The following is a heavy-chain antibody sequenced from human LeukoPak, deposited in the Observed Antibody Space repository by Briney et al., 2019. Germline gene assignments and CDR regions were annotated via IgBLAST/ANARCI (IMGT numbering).Heavy chain of an antibody. CDR2: INSDGRTT. J-gene: IGHJ4*02. V-gene: IGHV3-74*01. CDR1: EFTFSSYW. D-gene: IGHD3-22*01. Sequence: GGSLRLSCEASEFTFSSYWMHWVRQAPGRGLVWVSRINSDGRTTIYADSVKGRFTISRDNAKNTLYLQMNSLRAEDTAVYYCAREGYYDSSGYSIRFSYWGQGTLVTVSS. CDR3: AREGYYDSSGYSIRFSY.